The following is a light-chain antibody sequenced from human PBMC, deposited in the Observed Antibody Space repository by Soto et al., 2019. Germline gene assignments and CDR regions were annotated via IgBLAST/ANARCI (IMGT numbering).Light chain of an antibody. CDR1: QSVLYSSNNKNY. CDR3: LQYYSTPWT. CDR2: WAS. J-gene: IGKJ1*01. V-gene: IGKV4-1*01. Sequence: DIVMTQSPDSLAVSLGERATINCKSSQSVLYSSNNKNYLAWYQQKPGQPPKLLIYWASTRESGVPDRFSGSGSGTDVTLTISSLQAEDVAVYYCLQYYSTPWTFGQGTKVEIK.